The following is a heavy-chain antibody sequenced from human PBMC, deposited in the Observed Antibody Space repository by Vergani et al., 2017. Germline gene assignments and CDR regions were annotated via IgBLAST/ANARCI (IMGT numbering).Heavy chain of an antibody. CDR1: GFTFDDYA. D-gene: IGHD1-7*01. V-gene: IGHV3-9*01. J-gene: IGHJ3*02. CDR3: ARDAYNWNYAADAFDI. Sequence: EVQLVESGGGLVQPGRSLRLSCAASGFTFDDYAMNWVRQAPGKGLEWVSGISWNSGRIGYADSVKGRFTISRENDKNSLYLQMNSLRAEDTAVYYCARDAYNWNYAADAFDIWGQGTMVTVSS. CDR2: ISWNSGRI.